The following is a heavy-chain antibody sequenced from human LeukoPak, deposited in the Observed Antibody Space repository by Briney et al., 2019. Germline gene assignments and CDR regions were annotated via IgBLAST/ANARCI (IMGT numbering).Heavy chain of an antibody. CDR2: IRYDGSNK. CDR3: AKDTIFGGKDYYYYMDV. CDR1: GFTFSSYG. J-gene: IGHJ6*03. D-gene: IGHD3-3*01. V-gene: IGHV3-30*02. Sequence: GGSLRLSCAASGFTFSSYGMHWVRQAPGKGLEWVAFIRYDGSNKYYADSVKGRFTISRDNSKNTLYLQMNSLRAEDTAVYHCAKDTIFGGKDYYYYMDVWGKGTTVTVSS.